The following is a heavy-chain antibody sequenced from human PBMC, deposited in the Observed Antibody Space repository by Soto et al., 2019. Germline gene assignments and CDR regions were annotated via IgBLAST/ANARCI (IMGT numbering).Heavy chain of an antibody. CDR2: ISAYNGNT. V-gene: IGHV1-18*01. CDR1: GYTFTSYG. Sequence: ASVKVSCKASGYTFTSYGISWVRQAPGQGLEWMGWISAYNGNTNYAQKLQGRVTMTTDTSTSTAYMELRSLRSDDTAVYYCARDRDWAYCSSTSCYVAPFDYWGQGTLVTVSS. CDR3: ARDRDWAYCSSTSCYVAPFDY. J-gene: IGHJ4*02. D-gene: IGHD2-2*01.